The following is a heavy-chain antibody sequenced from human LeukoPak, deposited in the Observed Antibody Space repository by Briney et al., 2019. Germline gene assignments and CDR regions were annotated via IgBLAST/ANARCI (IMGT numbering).Heavy chain of an antibody. V-gene: IGHV3-48*01. D-gene: IGHD6-19*01. Sequence: GGSLRLSCAASGFTFSSYSMNWVRQAPGKGLEWVSYISSSSSTIYYADSVKGRFTISRDNAKNSLYLQMNSLRAEDTALYYCAKGPLRQWLSSEYFQHWGQGTLVTVSS. CDR1: GFTFSSYS. CDR2: ISSSSSTI. J-gene: IGHJ1*01. CDR3: AKGPLRQWLSSEYFQH.